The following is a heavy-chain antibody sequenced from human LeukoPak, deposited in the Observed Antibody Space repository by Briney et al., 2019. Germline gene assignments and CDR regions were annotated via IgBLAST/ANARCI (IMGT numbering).Heavy chain of an antibody. CDR1: GGSISSYY. V-gene: IGHV4-59*01. Sequence: SETLSLTCTVSGGSISSYYWSWIRQPPGKGLEWIGYIYYSGSTNYNPSLKGRVTISVDTSKNQFSLKLSSVTAADTAVYYCARDRGLTRPIYGRRPEGGRPXEGGFDY. CDR2: IYYSGST. CDR3: ARDRGLTRPIYGRRPEGGRPXEGGFDY. D-gene: IGHD1-14*01. J-gene: IGHJ4*01.